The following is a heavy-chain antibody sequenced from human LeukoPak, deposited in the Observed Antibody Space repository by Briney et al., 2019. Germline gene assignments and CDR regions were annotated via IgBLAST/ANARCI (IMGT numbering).Heavy chain of an antibody. D-gene: IGHD3-10*01. Sequence: SETLSLTCAVYGGSFSGYYWSWIRQPPGKGLEWIGEINHSGSTNYNPSLKSRVTISVDTSKNQFSLTLSSVTAADTAVYYCARHAPRRGTMVRGVIGSRSNWFDPWGQGTLVTVSS. CDR2: INHSGST. CDR1: GGSFSGYY. CDR3: ARHAPRRGTMVRGVIGSRSNWFDP. J-gene: IGHJ5*02. V-gene: IGHV4-34*01.